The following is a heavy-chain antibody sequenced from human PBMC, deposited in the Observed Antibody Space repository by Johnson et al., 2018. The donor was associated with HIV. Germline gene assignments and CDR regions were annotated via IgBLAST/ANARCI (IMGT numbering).Heavy chain of an antibody. CDR3: ARQQLSRNVAFDI. V-gene: IGHV3-30*02. D-gene: IGHD6-13*01. J-gene: IGHJ3*02. Sequence: VQLVESGGGVVQPGGSLRLSCAASGFAFSNYGLHWVRQSPGRGLEWVAFIRYDESDKYYADSVKGRFTMSRDNSKNTVYLQMNSLRVEDTAVYYCARQQLSRNVAFDIWGQGTMVTVSS. CDR1: GFAFSNYG. CDR2: IRYDESDK.